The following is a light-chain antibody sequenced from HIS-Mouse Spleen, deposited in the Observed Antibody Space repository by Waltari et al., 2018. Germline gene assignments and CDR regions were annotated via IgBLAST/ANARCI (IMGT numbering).Light chain of an antibody. CDR2: GAS. CDR3: QQYGSSLPIT. J-gene: IGKJ5*01. Sequence: EIVLTQSPGTLSLSPGERATLSCRASQSVSSSYLAWYQQKPGQAPRLLSDGASSRATGIPDRFSGSGSGTDFTLTISRLEPEDFAVYYCQQYGSSLPITFGQGTRLEIK. V-gene: IGKV3-20*01. CDR1: QSVSSSY.